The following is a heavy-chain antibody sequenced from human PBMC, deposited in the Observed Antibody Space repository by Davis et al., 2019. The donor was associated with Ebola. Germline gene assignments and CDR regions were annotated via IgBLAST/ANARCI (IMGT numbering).Heavy chain of an antibody. CDR3: ARASGNSGWYDDAFDI. Sequence: AASVTVSCKASGGTFSSYAISWVRQAPGQGLEWMGGIIPIFGTANYAQKFQGRVTITADKSTSTAYMELSSLRSEDTAVYYCARASGNSGWYDDAFDIWGQGTMVTVSS. CDR2: IIPIFGTA. J-gene: IGHJ3*02. D-gene: IGHD6-19*01. V-gene: IGHV1-69*06. CDR1: GGTFSSYA.